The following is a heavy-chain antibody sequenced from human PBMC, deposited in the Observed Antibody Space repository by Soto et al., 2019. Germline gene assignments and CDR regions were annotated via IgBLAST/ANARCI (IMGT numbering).Heavy chain of an antibody. Sequence: GGSLRLSCAASGFTFSSYSMNWVRQAPGKGLEWVSSISSSSSYIYYADSVKGRFTISRDNAKNSLYLQMNSLRAEDTAVYYCARYGCMVTTDLGYYYYGMDVWGQGTTVTVSS. CDR3: ARYGCMVTTDLGYYYYGMDV. J-gene: IGHJ6*02. D-gene: IGHD4-17*01. V-gene: IGHV3-21*01. CDR2: ISSSSSYI. CDR1: GFTFSSYS.